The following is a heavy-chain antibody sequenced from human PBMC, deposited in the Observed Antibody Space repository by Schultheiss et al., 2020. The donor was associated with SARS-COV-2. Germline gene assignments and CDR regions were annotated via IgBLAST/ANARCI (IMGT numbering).Heavy chain of an antibody. J-gene: IGHJ4*02. V-gene: IGHV4-59*05. CDR2: IYYSGST. Sequence: SETLSLTCTVSGGSISSYYWSWIRQPPGKGLEWIGSIYYSGSTYYNPSLKSRSTISADTSKNQISLKLSSVTAADTAVYYCARQREEFFDYWGQGTLVTVSS. CDR3: ARQREEFFDY. CDR1: GGSISSYY. D-gene: IGHD3-10*01.